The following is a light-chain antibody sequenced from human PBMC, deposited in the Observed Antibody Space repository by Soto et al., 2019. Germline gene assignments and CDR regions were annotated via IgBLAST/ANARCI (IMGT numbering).Light chain of an antibody. CDR1: QGIRND. Sequence: AIQMTQSPSSLSASVGDRVTITCRASQGIRNDLGWYQQNPGKAPKLLIYAASSLQSGVPSRFSGSGSGTDFTLTIISLQPEDFATYYCLQDYNYPWTFGQGTKVEIK. CDR3: LQDYNYPWT. CDR2: AAS. V-gene: IGKV1-6*01. J-gene: IGKJ1*01.